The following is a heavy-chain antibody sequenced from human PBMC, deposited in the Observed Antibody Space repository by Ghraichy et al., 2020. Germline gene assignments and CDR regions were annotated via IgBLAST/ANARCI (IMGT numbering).Heavy chain of an antibody. D-gene: IGHD3-22*01. CDR2: IYYSGST. CDR3: ARTMIVVVQEPYYFDY. J-gene: IGHJ4*02. CDR1: GGSISSGGYY. Sequence: SETLSLTCTVSGGSISSGGYYWSWIRQHPGKGLEWIGYIYYSGSTYYNPSLKSRVTISVDTSKNQFSLKLSSVTAADTAVYYCARTMIVVVQEPYYFDYWGQGTLVTVSS. V-gene: IGHV4-31*03.